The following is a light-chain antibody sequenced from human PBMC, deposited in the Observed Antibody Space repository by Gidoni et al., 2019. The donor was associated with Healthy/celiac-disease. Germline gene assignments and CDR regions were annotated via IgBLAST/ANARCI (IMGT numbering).Light chain of an antibody. Sequence: EIVLTQSPGTLSLSPGERATLSCRASQSVSSSYLAWYQQKPGQAPRLLIYGASSRATGIPDRFSGSGSGTDFTLTISRLEPEDFAVYYCQQYGSSPQPTFGPGTKVEIE. CDR2: GAS. J-gene: IGKJ3*01. CDR1: QSVSSSY. CDR3: QQYGSSPQPT. V-gene: IGKV3-20*01.